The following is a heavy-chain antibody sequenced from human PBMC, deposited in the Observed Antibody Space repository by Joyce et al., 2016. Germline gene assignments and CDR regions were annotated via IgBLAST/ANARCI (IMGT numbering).Heavy chain of an antibody. J-gene: IGHJ6*02. V-gene: IGHV3-53*02. CDR3: ARQPPAHRHGMDV. CDR1: GFNVSNND. Sequence: EVQLVETGGGLIQPGGSLRLSCAASGFNVSNNDMNWVRQAPGKGLEWVAVIDSGGSPFYADAVKGRFAISRDKSKNTLYLQMNSLRAEDTAVYYCARQPPAHRHGMDVWGQGTTVTVSS. CDR2: IDSGGSP.